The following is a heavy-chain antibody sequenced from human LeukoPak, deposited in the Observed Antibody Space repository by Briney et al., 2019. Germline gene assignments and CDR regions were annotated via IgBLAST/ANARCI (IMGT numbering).Heavy chain of an antibody. V-gene: IGHV4-61*09. CDR1: GGSISSGSYY. Sequence: PSHTLSLTCTVSGGSISSGSYYWNWIRRPAGKRLEWLGHVFTRGTTNYIASLEGRLTISLDTARNQFSLYLSSVTAADTAMYFCARSSLAVYFDYWGQGTLVTASS. CDR2: VFTRGTT. CDR3: ARSSLAVYFDY. J-gene: IGHJ4*02. D-gene: IGHD6-19*01.